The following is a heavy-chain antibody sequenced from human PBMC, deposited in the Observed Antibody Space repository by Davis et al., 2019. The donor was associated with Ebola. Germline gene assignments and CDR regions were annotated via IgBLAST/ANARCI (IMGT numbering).Heavy chain of an antibody. CDR2: INPNSGGT. D-gene: IGHD6-13*01. V-gene: IGHV1-2*04. CDR3: ARFGAAAGNWFDP. J-gene: IGHJ5*02. Sequence: ASVKVSCKASGYTFTGSYMHWVRQAPGQGLEWMGWINPNSGGTNYAQKFQGWVTMTRDTSISTAYMELSSLRSEDTAVYYCARFGAAAGNWFDPWGQGTLVTVSS. CDR1: GYTFTGSY.